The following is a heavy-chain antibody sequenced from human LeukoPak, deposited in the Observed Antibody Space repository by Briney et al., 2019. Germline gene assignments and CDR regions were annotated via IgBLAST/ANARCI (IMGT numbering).Heavy chain of an antibody. J-gene: IGHJ3*02. V-gene: IGHV3-53*04. CDR3: AREYYDSSGYLDAFDI. D-gene: IGHD3-22*01. CDR1: GFTVSSNY. CDR2: IYRGGST. Sequence: GGSLRLSCAASGFTVSSNYMSWVRQAPGKGLEWVSVIYRGGSTYYADSVKCRFTFSRHNSKSTLYLKINSLRAEDTAVYYCAREYYDSSGYLDAFDIWGQGTMVTVSS.